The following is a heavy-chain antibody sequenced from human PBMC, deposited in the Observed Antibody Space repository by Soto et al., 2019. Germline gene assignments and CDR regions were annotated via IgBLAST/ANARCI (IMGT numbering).Heavy chain of an antibody. CDR2: ISWNSGSV. D-gene: IGHD3-16*01. V-gene: IGHV3-9*01. CDR3: AKGHSEYHRTSFDFDL. J-gene: IGHJ4*02. Sequence: EVQLVESGGGLVQPGRSLRLSCAASGFTFDDYAMHWVRQAPGKGLEWVSGISWNSGSVGYADSVKGRFTISRDNAKNSLYLQMNSLRAEDTALYYCAKGHSEYHRTSFDFDLWGQGTLITVSS. CDR1: GFTFDDYA.